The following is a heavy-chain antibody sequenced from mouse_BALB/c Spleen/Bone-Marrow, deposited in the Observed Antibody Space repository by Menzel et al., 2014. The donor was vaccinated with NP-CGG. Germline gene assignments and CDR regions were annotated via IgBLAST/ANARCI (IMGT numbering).Heavy chain of an antibody. J-gene: IGHJ2*01. Sequence: VQLQQSGAEQAKPGASVKMSCKASGYTFTSYWMHWVKQRPGQGLEWIGYINPSTGYTEYNQKFKDKATLTADKSSSTAYMQLSSLTSEDSAVYYCARWGDDGTFDYWGQGTTLTVSS. CDR2: INPSTGYT. CDR1: GYTFTSYW. V-gene: IGHV1-7*01. CDR3: ARWGDDGTFDY. D-gene: IGHD2-12*01.